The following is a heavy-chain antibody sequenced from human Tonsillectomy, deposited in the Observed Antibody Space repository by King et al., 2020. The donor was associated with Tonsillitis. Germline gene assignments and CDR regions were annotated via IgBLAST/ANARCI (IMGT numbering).Heavy chain of an antibody. CDR3: ARLTSSTPFDD. J-gene: IGHJ4*02. Sequence: QLQESGPGLVKPSETLSLTCAVSGYSISSGYFWGWIRQPPGKGLEWIGHIYHTRITIYNPSLKARVTISVDTSKNQFSLKVTSVTAADTAVYYCARLTSSTPFDDWGQGPLVTVSS. CDR2: IYHTRIT. V-gene: IGHV4-38-2*01. D-gene: IGHD6-6*01. CDR1: GYSISSGYF.